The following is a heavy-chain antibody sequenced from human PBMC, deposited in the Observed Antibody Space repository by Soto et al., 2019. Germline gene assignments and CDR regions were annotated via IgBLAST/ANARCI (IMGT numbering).Heavy chain of an antibody. CDR3: VRDSRMAAHWAANWYFDL. V-gene: IGHV3-13*01. CDR2: IGTAADT. CDR1: GFTFSRYD. J-gene: IGHJ2*01. D-gene: IGHD6-6*01. Sequence: EVQLVESGGGLVQPGGSLRLSCAASGFTFSRYDMHWVRQGPGKGLEWVSGIGTAADTFYPDSVKGRFTVSRDNAKNSLYLEMNSLRAGDTAVYYCVRDSRMAAHWAANWYFDLWGRGTLVTVSS.